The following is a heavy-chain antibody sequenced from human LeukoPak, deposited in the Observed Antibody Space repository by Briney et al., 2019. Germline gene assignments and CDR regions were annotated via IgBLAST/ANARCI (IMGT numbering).Heavy chain of an antibody. CDR1: GFTFSSYA. CDR3: AKVLSSGGHWFDY. V-gene: IGHV3-23*01. J-gene: IGHJ4*02. Sequence: TGGSLSLSCAASGFTFSSYAMTWVRQAPGKGLEWVSGISSGGGSTYYADSMKDRFTISRDNSENTLYLQMNSLRAEDTAVYYCAKVLSSGGHWFDYWGQGSLVTVSS. CDR2: ISSGGGST. D-gene: IGHD6-19*01.